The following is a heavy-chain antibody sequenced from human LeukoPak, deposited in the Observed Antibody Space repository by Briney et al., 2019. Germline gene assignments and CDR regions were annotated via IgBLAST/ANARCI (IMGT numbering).Heavy chain of an antibody. J-gene: IGHJ3*02. CDR3: ARHWGSRVDAFDI. Sequence: ASVKVSCKASGYPFNNYYVHWVRQAPGQGLEWMGWINTNTGNPTYAQGFTGRFVFSLDTSVSTAYLQISSLKAEDTAVYYCARHWGSRVDAFDIWGKGTTVTVSS. D-gene: IGHD7-27*01. V-gene: IGHV7-4-1*02. CDR1: GYPFNNYY. CDR2: INTNTGNP.